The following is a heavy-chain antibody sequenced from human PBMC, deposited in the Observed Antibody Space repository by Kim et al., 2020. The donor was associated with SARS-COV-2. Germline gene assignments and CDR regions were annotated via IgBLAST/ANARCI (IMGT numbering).Heavy chain of an antibody. D-gene: IGHD3-10*01. Sequence: ASVKVSCKASGYTFTSYAMHWVRQAPGQRLEWMGWINAGNGNTKYSQKFQGRVTITRDTSASTAYMELSSLRSEDTAVYYCARDEEGYYYGSGSYYNVTNYYYYGMDVWGQGTTVTVSS. J-gene: IGHJ6*02. V-gene: IGHV1-3*01. CDR1: GYTFTSYA. CDR3: ARDEEGYYYGSGSYYNVTNYYYYGMDV. CDR2: INAGNGNT.